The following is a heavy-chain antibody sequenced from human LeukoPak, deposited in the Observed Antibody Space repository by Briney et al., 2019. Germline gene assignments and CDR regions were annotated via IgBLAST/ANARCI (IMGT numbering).Heavy chain of an antibody. J-gene: IGHJ3*02. Sequence: PSETLSLTCTVSGASISSYYWSWIRQPPGKGLEWIGYIYYSGSPNYNPSLKSRVTISVDTSKNQFSLKLSSVTAADTAVYYCARIPSSGYYYGAFDIRGQGTMVTVSS. CDR1: GASISSYY. CDR2: IYYSGSP. CDR3: ARIPSSGYYYGAFDI. V-gene: IGHV4-59*01. D-gene: IGHD3-22*01.